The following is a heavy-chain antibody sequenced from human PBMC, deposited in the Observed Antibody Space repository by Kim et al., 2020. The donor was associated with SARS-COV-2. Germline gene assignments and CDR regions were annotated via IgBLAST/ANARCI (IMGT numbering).Heavy chain of an antibody. CDR3: ARMELGEAD. V-gene: IGHV1-2*02. D-gene: IGHD3-16*01. CDR2: GGT. Sequence: GGTNYAQKFQGRVTMTRDTSISTAYMELSRLRSDDTAVYYCARMELGEADWGQGTLVTVSS. J-gene: IGHJ4*02.